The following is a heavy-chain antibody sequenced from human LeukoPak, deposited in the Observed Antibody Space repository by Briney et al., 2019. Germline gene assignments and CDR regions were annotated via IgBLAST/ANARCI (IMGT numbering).Heavy chain of an antibody. V-gene: IGHV3-9*01. CDR2: ISWNSGSI. Sequence: PGGSLRLSCAASGFTFDDYAMHWVRQAPGKGLEWVSGISWNSGSIGYADSVKGRFTISRDNAKNSLYLQMNSLRAEDTALYYCAKGGIVGARYYYYYYMDVWGKGTTVTISS. J-gene: IGHJ6*03. D-gene: IGHD1-26*01. CDR1: GFTFDDYA. CDR3: AKGGIVGARYYYYYYMDV.